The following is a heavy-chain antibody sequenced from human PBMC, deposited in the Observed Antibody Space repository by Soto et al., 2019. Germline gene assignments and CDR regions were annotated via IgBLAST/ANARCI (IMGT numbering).Heavy chain of an antibody. CDR1: GFNFAGYF. D-gene: IGHD3-16*01. J-gene: IGHJ4*02. CDR3: ARGVWGSYQELEY. CDR2: INPNSGAT. Sequence: ASVKVSCKASGFNFAGYFLHWVRQAPGQGLEWMGWINPNSGATKDAQKFQGRVTMTWDTSIKTAYMELVSLRFDDMAVYYCARGVWGSYQELEYWGQGTRVTVSS. V-gene: IGHV1-2*02.